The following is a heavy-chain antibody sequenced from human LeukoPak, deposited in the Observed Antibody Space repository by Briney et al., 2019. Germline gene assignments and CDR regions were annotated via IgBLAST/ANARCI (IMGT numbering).Heavy chain of an antibody. Sequence: GGSLILSCAASGFSVSDNYKSWVRQAPGTGLEWVSVIYSSGSTYYTDSVKGRFTISRDISKNTLFLQMNSLRPEDTAVYYCAREIGNPLCYWERGTLVIVSS. J-gene: IGHJ4*02. CDR2: IYSSGST. D-gene: IGHD2-21*01. CDR3: AREIGNPLCY. V-gene: IGHV3-66*01. CDR1: GFSVSDNY.